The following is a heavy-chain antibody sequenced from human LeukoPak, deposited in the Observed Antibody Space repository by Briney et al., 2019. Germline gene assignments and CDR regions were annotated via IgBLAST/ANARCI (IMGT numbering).Heavy chain of an antibody. CDR3: GRDGTAPVLYFGL. CDR2: IKQDGSEK. V-gene: IGHV3-7*01. J-gene: IGHJ4*01. Sequence: GGSLRLSCGVSGFTFSDYWMNWVRQAPGKGLEWVASIKQDGSEKSYVDSVKGRFTISRDNAKNSLYLQMSSLRAEDTAVYYWGRDGTAPVLYFGLWAQETLVPVSS. CDR1: GFTFSDYW. D-gene: IGHD6-13*01.